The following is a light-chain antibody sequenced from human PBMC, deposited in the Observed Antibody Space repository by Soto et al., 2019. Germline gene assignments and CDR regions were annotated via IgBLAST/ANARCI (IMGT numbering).Light chain of an antibody. V-gene: IGKV3-15*01. CDR1: QSISDT. Sequence: EIVMTQSPATLSVSPGERATLSCRASQSISDTLAWYQQKPGQAPRLLIYGASTRATGFPARFSGSGSGTEFTLTISSLQSEDFAIYYCQQYNNWPPTWTFGQGTKVDIK. CDR2: GAS. J-gene: IGKJ1*01. CDR3: QQYNNWPPTWT.